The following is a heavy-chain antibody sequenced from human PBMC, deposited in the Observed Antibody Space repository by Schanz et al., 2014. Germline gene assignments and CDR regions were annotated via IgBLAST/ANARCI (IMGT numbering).Heavy chain of an antibody. Sequence: EVQLLESGGGLVQPGGSLRLSCAASGFTFSSYAMTWVRQAPGMGLEWVSAISGRDGSTYYADSVRGRFTISRDNSKNTLYLQMNSLRAEDTAVYYCARNRGSGGQNWYFDLWGRGTLVTVSS. CDR2: ISGRDGST. J-gene: IGHJ2*01. V-gene: IGHV3-23*01. CDR3: ARNRGSGGQNWYFDL. CDR1: GFTFSSYA. D-gene: IGHD1-26*01.